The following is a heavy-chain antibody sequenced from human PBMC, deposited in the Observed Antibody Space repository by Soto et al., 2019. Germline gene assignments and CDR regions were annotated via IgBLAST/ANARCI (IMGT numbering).Heavy chain of an antibody. CDR3: ARVGEYCTNGVCYQRPTDY. J-gene: IGHJ4*02. Sequence: GATVKDSCKASGYTFTNYGISWVRQAPGQGREWMGWISAYNGNTNYAQKLQGRVTMTTDTSTSTAYMELRSLRSDDTAVYYCARVGEYCTNGVCYQRPTDYWGQGTLVTVSS. V-gene: IGHV1-18*01. D-gene: IGHD2-8*01. CDR2: ISAYNGNT. CDR1: GYTFTNYG.